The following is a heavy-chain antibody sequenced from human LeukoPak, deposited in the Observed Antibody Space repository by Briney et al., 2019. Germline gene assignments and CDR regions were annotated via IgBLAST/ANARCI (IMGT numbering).Heavy chain of an antibody. J-gene: IGHJ6*03. CDR3: ARRGGYYYGSGRVYYYYYYYMDV. CDR1: GGSIGSYY. V-gene: IGHV4-59*12. D-gene: IGHD3-10*01. CDR2: IYDSGST. Sequence: SETLSLTCTVSGGSIGSYYWSWIRQPPGKGLEWIGYIYDSGSTNYNPSLKSRVTISVDTSKNQFSLKLSSVTAADTAVYYCARRGGYYYGSGRVYYYYYYYMDVWGQGTLVTVSS.